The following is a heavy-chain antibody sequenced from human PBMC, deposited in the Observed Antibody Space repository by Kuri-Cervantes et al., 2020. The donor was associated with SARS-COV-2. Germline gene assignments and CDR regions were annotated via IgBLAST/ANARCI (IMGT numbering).Heavy chain of an antibody. CDR1: GYTFTGYY. CDR3: ARASGSSLHYGMDV. V-gene: IGHV1-69*13. D-gene: IGHD1-26*01. CDR2: IIPIFGTA. Sequence: SVKVSCKASGYTFTGYYMHWVRQAPGQGLEWMGGIIPIFGTANYAQKFQGRVTITADESMSTAYMELSSLRSEDTAVYYCARASGSSLHYGMDVWGQGTTVTVSS. J-gene: IGHJ6*02.